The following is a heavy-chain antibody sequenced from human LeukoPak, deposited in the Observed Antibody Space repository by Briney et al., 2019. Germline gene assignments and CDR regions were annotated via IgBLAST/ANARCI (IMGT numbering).Heavy chain of an antibody. CDR3: ATVVPAAIRRRAYYYYYMDV. J-gene: IGHJ6*03. CDR2: FYPEDGET. V-gene: IGHV1-24*01. Sequence: ASVKVSCKVSGYTLTELSMHWVRQAPGKGLEGMGGFYPEDGETIYAQKFQGRVTMTEDTSTDTAYMELSSLRSEDTAVYYCATVVPAAIRRRAYYYYYMDVWGKGTTVTVSS. D-gene: IGHD2-2*02. CDR1: GYTLTELS.